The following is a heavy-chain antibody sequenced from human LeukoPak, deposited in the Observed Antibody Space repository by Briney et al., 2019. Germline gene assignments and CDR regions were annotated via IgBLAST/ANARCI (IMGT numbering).Heavy chain of an antibody. V-gene: IGHV1-2*02. CDR1: GYTFTGYY. CDR2: INSDSGGT. D-gene: IGHD5/OR15-5a*01. CDR3: ARATKVVSGQAAWFDP. Sequence: ASVRVSCKASGYTFTGYYIYWVRQAPGQGLGWMGWINSDSGGTNSAQKFQGRVTMTRDTSISTANMELSSLTSDDTAVYYCARATKVVSGQAAWFDPWGQGTLVTVSS. J-gene: IGHJ5*02.